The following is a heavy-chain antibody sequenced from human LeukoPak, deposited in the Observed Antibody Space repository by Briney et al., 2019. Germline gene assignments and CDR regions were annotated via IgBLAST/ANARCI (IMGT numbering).Heavy chain of an antibody. Sequence: PGGSLRLFCAASGFTFSSYSMNWVRQAPGKGLEWVSYISSSSSTIYYADSVKGRFTISRDNAKNSLYLQMNSLRAEDTAVYYCAREGRWLQLHYWGQGTLVTVSS. V-gene: IGHV3-48*04. J-gene: IGHJ4*02. CDR3: AREGRWLQLHY. CDR2: ISSSSSTI. D-gene: IGHD5-24*01. CDR1: GFTFSSYS.